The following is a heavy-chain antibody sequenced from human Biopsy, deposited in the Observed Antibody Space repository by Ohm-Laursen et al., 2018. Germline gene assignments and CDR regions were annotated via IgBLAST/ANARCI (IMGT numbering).Heavy chain of an antibody. J-gene: IGHJ4*02. CDR2: IIAVSGLV. CDR3: ATPFQYYDSWGGYPPFDH. CDR1: GYTFSNYG. V-gene: IGHV1-69*17. Sequence: SSVKVSCKTSGYTFSNYGINWVRQAPGEGLEWMGGIIAVSGLVNYAPKFQGRVSITADKTTTTAYMELSKLKSEDTAVYYCATPFQYYDSWGGYPPFDHWGQGTLVTVSS. D-gene: IGHD3-3*01.